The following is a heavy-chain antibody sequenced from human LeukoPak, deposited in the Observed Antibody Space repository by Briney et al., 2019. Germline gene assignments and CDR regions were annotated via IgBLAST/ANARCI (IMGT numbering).Heavy chain of an antibody. CDR3: ARLSSGYYYVVS. V-gene: IGHV4-4*02. D-gene: IGHD3-22*01. J-gene: IGHJ4*02. Sequence: PSETLSLTCAVSGGSISSSNWWSWVRQPPGKGLEWIGDIYHSGSINYNPSPKSRVTISVDKSKNQFSLNLRSVTAADTAVYFCARLSSGYYYVVSWGQGTLVTVSS. CDR1: GGSISSSNW. CDR2: IYHSGSI.